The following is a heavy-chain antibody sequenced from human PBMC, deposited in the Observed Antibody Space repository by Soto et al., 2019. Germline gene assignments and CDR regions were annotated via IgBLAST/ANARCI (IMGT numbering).Heavy chain of an antibody. V-gene: IGHV1-69*01. CDR1: GGTFSSYA. D-gene: IGHD3-22*01. CDR2: IIPIFGTA. J-gene: IGHJ3*02. Sequence: QVQLVQSGAEVKKPGSSVKVSCKASGGTFSSYAISWVRQAPGQGLEWMGGIIPIFGTANYAQKFQGRVTINADESTSTADMELSSRRSEDTAVYYCAREAGYYDSSGDPPSEDAFEIWGQGTMVTVAT. CDR3: AREAGYYDSSGDPPSEDAFEI.